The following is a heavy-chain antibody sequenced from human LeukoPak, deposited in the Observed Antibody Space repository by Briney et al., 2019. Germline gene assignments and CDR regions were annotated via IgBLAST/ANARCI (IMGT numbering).Heavy chain of an antibody. CDR3: ARGPASGSYFFDF. CDR2: IIPSGGST. J-gene: IGHJ4*02. D-gene: IGHD1-26*01. V-gene: IGHV1-46*01. Sequence: ASVKVSCKASGYSFTSSHIHWVRQAPGQGLEWMGIIIPSGGSTSYSQKFQGRVAMTRDTSTSTVYMELSSLRSEDTAIYYCARGPASGSYFFDFWGQGTLVAVSS. CDR1: GYSFTSSH.